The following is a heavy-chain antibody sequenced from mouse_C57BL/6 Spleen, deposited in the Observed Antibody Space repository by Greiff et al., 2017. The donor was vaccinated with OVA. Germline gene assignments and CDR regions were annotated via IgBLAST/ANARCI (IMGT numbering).Heavy chain of an antibody. D-gene: IGHD1-1*01. CDR2: IYPGSGST. Sequence: VQLQQPGAELVKPGASVKMSCKASGYTFTSYWITWVKQRPGQGLEWIGDIYPGSGSTNYNEKFKSKATLTVDTSSSTAYMQLSSLTSEASAVYYCARPTYDGSSYDYWGQGTTLTVSS. CDR3: ARPTYDGSSYDY. V-gene: IGHV1-55*01. CDR1: GYTFTSYW. J-gene: IGHJ2*01.